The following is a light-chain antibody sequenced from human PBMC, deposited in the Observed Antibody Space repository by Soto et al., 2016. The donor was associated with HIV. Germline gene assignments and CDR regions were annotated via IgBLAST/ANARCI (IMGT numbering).Light chain of an antibody. CDR3: QQFGNSPYT. J-gene: IGKJ2*01. Sequence: DIQMTQSPSSVSASVGDRVTITCRTNQSIGSWLAWYQQKPGKAPKLLMSKASVLETGVPSRFSGSGSGTEFTLTISSLQPEDFATYYCQQFGNSPYTFGQGTKLEIK. CDR1: QSIGSW. CDR2: KAS. V-gene: IGKV1-5*03.